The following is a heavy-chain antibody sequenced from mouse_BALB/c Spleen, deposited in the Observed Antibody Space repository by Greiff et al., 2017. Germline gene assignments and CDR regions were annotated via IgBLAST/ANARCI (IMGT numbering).Heavy chain of an antibody. CDR2: IYPGSGST. Sequence: LQQPGSELVRPGASVKLSCKASGYTFTSYWMHWVKQRPGQGLEWIGNIYPGSGSTNYDEKFKSKATLTVDTSSSTAYMQLSSLTSEDSAVYYCTRWADFDYWGQGTTLTVSS. CDR3: TRWADFDY. V-gene: IGHV1S22*01. J-gene: IGHJ2*01. CDR1: GYTFTSYW.